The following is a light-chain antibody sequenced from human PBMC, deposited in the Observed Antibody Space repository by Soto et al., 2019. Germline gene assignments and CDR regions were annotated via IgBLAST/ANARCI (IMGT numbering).Light chain of an antibody. J-gene: IGKJ2*01. CDR3: QQYDNSLYT. V-gene: IGKV3-20*01. Sequence: VLTQSPGTLSSSPGATATLSCRASQSVDSYYLAWYQQKPGQAPRLLIYSTSTRDTGIPDRFSGSGSGTEFTLTINRLEPDDFAVYYCQQYDNSLYTFGQGTNLEIK. CDR2: STS. CDR1: QSVDSYY.